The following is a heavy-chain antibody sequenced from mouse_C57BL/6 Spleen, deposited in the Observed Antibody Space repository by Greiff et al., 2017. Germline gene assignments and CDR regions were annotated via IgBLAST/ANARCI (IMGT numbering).Heavy chain of an antibody. CDR1: GYTFTSYW. Sequence: QVQLQQPGAELVMPGASVKLSCKASGYTFTSYWMHWVKQRPGQGLEWIGEIDPSDSYTNYNQKFKGKSTLTVDKSSSTAYMQLSSLTSEDSGVYYCARGRTRGTAQATYAMDYWGQGTSVTVSS. D-gene: IGHD3-2*02. V-gene: IGHV1-69*01. CDR2: IDPSDSYT. J-gene: IGHJ4*01. CDR3: ARGRTRGTAQATYAMDY.